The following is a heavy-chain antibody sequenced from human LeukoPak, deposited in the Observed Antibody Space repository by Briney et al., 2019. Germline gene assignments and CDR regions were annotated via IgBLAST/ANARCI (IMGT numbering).Heavy chain of an antibody. CDR2: IIPIFGTA. CDR1: GGTFSSYA. Sequence: GASVKVSCTASGGTFSSYAISWVRQAPGQGLEWMGGIIPIFGTANYAQKFQGRVTITADESTSTAYMELSSLRSGDTAVYYCARGLSSGWYLNWGQGTLVTVSS. CDR3: ARGLSSGWYLN. J-gene: IGHJ4*02. D-gene: IGHD6-19*01. V-gene: IGHV1-69*13.